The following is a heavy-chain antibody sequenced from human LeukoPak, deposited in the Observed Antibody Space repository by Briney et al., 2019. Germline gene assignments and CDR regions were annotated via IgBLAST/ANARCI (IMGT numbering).Heavy chain of an antibody. D-gene: IGHD3-22*01. CDR2: IKQDGSEK. CDR1: AFPFSSYW. Sequence: GGSLRLSCAASAFPFSSYWMSWVRQAPGKGLEWVANIKQDGSEKYYVDSVKGRFTISRDNAKNSLYLQMNSLRAEDTAVYYCARAARMIVATNFDYWGQGTLVTVSS. J-gene: IGHJ4*02. CDR3: ARAARMIVATNFDY. V-gene: IGHV3-7*01.